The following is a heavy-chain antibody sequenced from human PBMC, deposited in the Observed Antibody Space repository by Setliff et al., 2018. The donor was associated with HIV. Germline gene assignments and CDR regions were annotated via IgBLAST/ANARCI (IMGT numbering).Heavy chain of an antibody. Sequence: SETLSLTCTVSGGSISSGTYYWSWIRQHPGKGLEWIGYIYYSGSTYYNPSLKSRVTISVDTSRNQFSLKLSSVTAADTAVHFCARGRGSSSSWPIDYWGQGTLVTVSS. CDR1: GGSISSGTYY. V-gene: IGHV4-31*03. CDR3: ARGRGSSSSWPIDY. D-gene: IGHD6-13*01. J-gene: IGHJ4*02. CDR2: IYYSGST.